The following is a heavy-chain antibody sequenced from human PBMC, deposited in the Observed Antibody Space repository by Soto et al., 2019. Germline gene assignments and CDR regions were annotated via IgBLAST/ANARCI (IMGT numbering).Heavy chain of an antibody. CDR2: INQDGSDK. Sequence: EVQVVDSGGGLVQPGGSLRLSCAASGFTFGSHWMTWVRQVPGKGLEWVANINQDGSDKYYVDSVKGRFTISRDNAKNALYLQMHSLRVEDPAVYYCATIMRHTLNSRGQGTLVTVSS. CDR1: GFTFGSHW. V-gene: IGHV3-7*01. CDR3: ATIMRHTLNS. J-gene: IGHJ5*01. D-gene: IGHD3-16*01.